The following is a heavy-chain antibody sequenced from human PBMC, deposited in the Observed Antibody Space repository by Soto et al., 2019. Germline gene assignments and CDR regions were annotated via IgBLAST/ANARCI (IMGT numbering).Heavy chain of an antibody. D-gene: IGHD2-8*01. CDR1: CGSISSYY. CDR2: IYYSGST. V-gene: IGHV4-59*01. J-gene: IGHJ4*02. Sequence: SEPLSLTCTVSCGSISSYYWSWIRQPPGKGLEWIGYIYYSGSTNYNPSLKSRVTISVDTSKNQFSLKLSSVTAADTAVYYCARSRLEMETTCTHCGQGYLVTVS. CDR3: ARSRLEMETTCTH.